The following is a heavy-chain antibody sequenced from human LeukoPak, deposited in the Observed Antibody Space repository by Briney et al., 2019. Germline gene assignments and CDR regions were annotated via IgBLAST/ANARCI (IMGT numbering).Heavy chain of an antibody. CDR3: ARGYSGSYYGFDS. CDR1: GYSFTSYG. J-gene: IGHJ4*02. Sequence: GASVKVSCKASGYSFTSYGISWVRQAPGQGLECMGWINTATGDPMYAQGFTGRFVFSFDTSVSTAYLQIRSLKTEDTAVYYCARGYSGSYYGFDSWGQGTLVTVSS. CDR2: INTATGDP. V-gene: IGHV7-4-1*02. D-gene: IGHD1-26*01.